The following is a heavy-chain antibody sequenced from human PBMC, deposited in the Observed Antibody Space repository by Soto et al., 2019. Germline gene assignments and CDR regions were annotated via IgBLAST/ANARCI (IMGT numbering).Heavy chain of an antibody. J-gene: IGHJ1*01. Sequence: ASVKVSCKASGGTFSSFGISWVRQAPGQGLEWMGGIIPVFGRPNYAQRFRGRLTITADESTSTSYMELIDLGSEDTAVYYCAREGSGYNFWGQGTQVTVSS. D-gene: IGHD5-12*01. CDR2: IIPVFGRP. CDR1: GGTFSSFG. V-gene: IGHV1-69*13. CDR3: AREGSGYNF.